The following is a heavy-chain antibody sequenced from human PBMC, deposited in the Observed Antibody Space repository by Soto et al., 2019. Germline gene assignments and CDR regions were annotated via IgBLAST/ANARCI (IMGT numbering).Heavy chain of an antibody. CDR3: ARDPNDFWSGYYKGYGMDV. CDR2: IIPIFGTA. J-gene: IGHJ6*02. Sequence: SVKVSCKASGGTFSSYAISWVRQAPGQGLEWMGGIIPIFGTANYAQKFQGRVTITADESTSTAYMELSSLRSEDMAVYYCARDPNDFWSGYYKGYGMDVWGQGTTVTVSS. V-gene: IGHV1-69*13. CDR1: GGTFSSYA. D-gene: IGHD3-3*01.